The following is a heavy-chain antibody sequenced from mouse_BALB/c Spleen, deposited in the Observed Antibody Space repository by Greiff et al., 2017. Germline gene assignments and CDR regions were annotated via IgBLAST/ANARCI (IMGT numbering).Heavy chain of an antibody. D-gene: IGHD1-1*01. J-gene: IGHJ4*01. CDR1: GFTFSSFG. CDR2: ISSGSSTI. CDR3: ASRLLRDYYAMDY. V-gene: IGHV5-17*02. Sequence: EVQLVESGGGLVQPGGSRKLSCAASGFTFSSFGMHWVRQAPEKGLEWVAYISSGSSTIYYADTVKGRFTISRDNPKNTLFLQMTSLRSEDTAMYYCASRLLRDYYAMDYWGQGTSVTVSS.